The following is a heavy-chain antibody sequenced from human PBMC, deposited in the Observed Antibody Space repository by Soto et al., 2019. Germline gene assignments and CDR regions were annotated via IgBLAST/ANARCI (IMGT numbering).Heavy chain of an antibody. J-gene: IGHJ4*02. CDR1: GFTFSSYA. Sequence: EVQLLESGGGLVQPGGSLRLSCAASGFTFSSYAMTWVRQAPGEGLQWVSSISGSGESTFHADSVKGRFTISRDNSKNTLPLQMNSLRAEDTAIYYCAKYSSYWDEDYWGQGTLVTVSS. CDR3: AKYSSYWDEDY. D-gene: IGHD3-22*01. V-gene: IGHV3-23*01. CDR2: ISGSGEST.